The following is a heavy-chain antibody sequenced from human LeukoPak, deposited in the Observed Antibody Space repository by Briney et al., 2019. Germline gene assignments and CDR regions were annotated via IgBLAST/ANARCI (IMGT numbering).Heavy chain of an antibody. D-gene: IGHD3-10*01. Sequence: PGGSLRLSCAASGVTFSSYAMSWVRQAPGKGLEWVSNIGGSGGSTYYADSVKGRFTISRDNSKNTPYLQMNSLRAEDTAVYYCAKARTTSGISPSDWGQGTLVTVSS. CDR2: IGGSGGST. CDR3: AKARTTSGISPSD. V-gene: IGHV3-23*01. CDR1: GVTFSSYA. J-gene: IGHJ4*02.